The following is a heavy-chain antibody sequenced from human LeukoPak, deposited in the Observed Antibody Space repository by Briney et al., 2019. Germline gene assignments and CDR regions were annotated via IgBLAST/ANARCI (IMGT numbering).Heavy chain of an antibody. D-gene: IGHD3-22*01. V-gene: IGHV4-59*01. CDR3: ARGTLYDSSGQTFDY. CDR2: IYYSGST. J-gene: IGHJ4*02. Sequence: SETLSLTCSVSGGSISSYYWSWIRQPPGKGLEWIGYIYYSGSTNYNPSLKSRVTISVDTSKNQFSLKLSTVTAADTAVYYCARGTLYDSSGQTFDYWGQGTLITVSS. CDR1: GGSISSYY.